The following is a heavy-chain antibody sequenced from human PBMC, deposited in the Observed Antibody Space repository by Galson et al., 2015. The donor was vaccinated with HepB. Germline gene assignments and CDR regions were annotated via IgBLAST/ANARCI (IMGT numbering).Heavy chain of an antibody. Sequence: SLRLSCAASGFTFSSYWMSWVRQAPGKGLEWVANIKQDGSEKYYVDSVKGRFTISRDNAKNSLYLQMNSLRAEDTAVYYCARAGSDFWSGSPFDYWGQGTLVTVSS. J-gene: IGHJ4*02. CDR3: ARAGSDFWSGSPFDY. CDR1: GFTFSSYW. D-gene: IGHD3-3*01. CDR2: IKQDGSEK. V-gene: IGHV3-7*03.